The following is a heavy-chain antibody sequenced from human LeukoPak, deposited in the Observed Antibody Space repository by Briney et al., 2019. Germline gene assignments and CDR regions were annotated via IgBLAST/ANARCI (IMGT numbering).Heavy chain of an antibody. CDR1: GFTFRSYA. Sequence: GGSLRLSCAASGFTFRSYAMRWVRQAPGKGLEWVSDIRGSGGSTYYADSVKGRFTISRDNSKNTLYLQMNSLRAEDTAVYYCTPGSRGWYPLDYWGQGTLVTVSS. CDR2: IRGSGGST. J-gene: IGHJ4*02. D-gene: IGHD6-19*01. CDR3: TPGSRGWYPLDY. V-gene: IGHV3-23*01.